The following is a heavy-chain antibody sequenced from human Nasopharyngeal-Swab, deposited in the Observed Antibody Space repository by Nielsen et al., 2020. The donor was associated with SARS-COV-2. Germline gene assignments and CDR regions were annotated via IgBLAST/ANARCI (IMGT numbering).Heavy chain of an antibody. J-gene: IGHJ4*02. D-gene: IGHD6-13*01. V-gene: IGHV3-21*01. CDR3: ARGGWEGIAAADTRVY. CDR1: GFTFSSYS. CDR2: ISSSSGYI. Sequence: GESLKISCAASGFTFSSYSMNWVRQAPGKGLEWVSSISSSSGYIYYADSVKGRFTISRDNAKNSLYLQMNSLRAEDTAVYYCARGGWEGIAAADTRVYWGQGTLVTVSS.